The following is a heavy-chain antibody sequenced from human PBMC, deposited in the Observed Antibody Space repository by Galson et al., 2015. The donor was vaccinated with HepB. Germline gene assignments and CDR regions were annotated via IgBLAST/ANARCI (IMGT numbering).Heavy chain of an antibody. CDR2: IYSGGST. Sequence: SLRLSCAASGFTVSSNYMSWVRQAPGKGLEWVSVIYSGGSTYHADSVKGRFTISRDNSKNTLYLQMNSLRAEDTAVYYCASAPLYSSGWYTILESWGQGTLVTVSS. D-gene: IGHD6-19*01. V-gene: IGHV3-66*02. J-gene: IGHJ5*02. CDR3: ASAPLYSSGWYTILES. CDR1: GFTVSSNY.